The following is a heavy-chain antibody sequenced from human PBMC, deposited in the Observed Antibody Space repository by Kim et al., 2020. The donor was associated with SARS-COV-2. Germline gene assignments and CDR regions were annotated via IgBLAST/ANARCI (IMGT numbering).Heavy chain of an antibody. J-gene: IGHJ4*02. CDR3: AKKEIVGPLDY. Sequence: SVKVSCKASGYTFTTYAITWVRQAPGQGLEWMGGINPIFGKPDYAQNFQGRVTISADKSTTTAYMELSSLRSEDTAVYYCAKKEIVGPLDYWGQGTLVTVSS. V-gene: IGHV1-69*06. D-gene: IGHD2-15*01. CDR2: INPIFGKP. CDR1: GYTFTTYA.